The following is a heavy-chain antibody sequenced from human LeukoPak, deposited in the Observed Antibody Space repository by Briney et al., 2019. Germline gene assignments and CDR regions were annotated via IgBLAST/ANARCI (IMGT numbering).Heavy chain of an antibody. CDR1: GFTFSSYG. CDR3: AKGLEGVAGPFDY. Sequence: GGSLRLSCAASGFTFSSYGMHWVRQAPGKGLEWVAVISYDGSNKYYADSVKGRFTISRDNSKNTLYLQMNSLRAEDTAVYYCAKGLEGVAGPFDYWGQGTLVTVS. V-gene: IGHV3-30*18. CDR2: ISYDGSNK. J-gene: IGHJ4*02. D-gene: IGHD2-15*01.